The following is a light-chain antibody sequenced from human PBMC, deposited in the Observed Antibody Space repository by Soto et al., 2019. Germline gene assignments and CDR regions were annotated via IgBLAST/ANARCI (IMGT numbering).Light chain of an antibody. Sequence: EIVLTQSPGTLSLSPGERATLSCRASQSVSSSYLAWYQQKPGQAPRLLIYGASSRATGIPDRFSGSGSGTDFTITISRLEPEDFAVYYCQQYNNWPLTFGGGTKVEIK. J-gene: IGKJ4*01. CDR3: QQYNNWPLT. V-gene: IGKV3-20*01. CDR2: GAS. CDR1: QSVSSSY.